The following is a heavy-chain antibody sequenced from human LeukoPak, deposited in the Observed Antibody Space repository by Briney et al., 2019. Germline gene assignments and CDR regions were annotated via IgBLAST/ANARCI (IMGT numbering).Heavy chain of an antibody. CDR3: ARNDMEYSSSWWPFDY. J-gene: IGHJ4*02. CDR2: ISAYNGNT. CDR1: GYTFTSYG. V-gene: IGHV1-18*01. D-gene: IGHD6-13*01. Sequence: GASVKVSCKASGYTFTSYGISWVRQAPGQGLEWMGWISAYNGNTNYAQKLQGRVTMTTDTSTSTAYMELRSLRSDDTAVYYCARNDMEYSSSWWPFDYWGQGTLVTVSS.